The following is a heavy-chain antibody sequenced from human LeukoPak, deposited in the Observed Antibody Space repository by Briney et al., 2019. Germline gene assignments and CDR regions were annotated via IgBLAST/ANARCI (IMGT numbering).Heavy chain of an antibody. CDR1: GFTFSDYY. CDR3: AREKSWQQLHFDY. CDR2: ISSSSSYT. V-gene: IGHV3-11*06. J-gene: IGHJ4*02. Sequence: GGSLRLSCAASGFTFSDYYMSWIRQAPGKGLEWVSYISSSSSYTNYADSVKGRFTISRDNAKNSLYLQMNSLRAEDTAVYYCAREKSWQQLHFDYWGQGTLVTVSS. D-gene: IGHD6-13*01.